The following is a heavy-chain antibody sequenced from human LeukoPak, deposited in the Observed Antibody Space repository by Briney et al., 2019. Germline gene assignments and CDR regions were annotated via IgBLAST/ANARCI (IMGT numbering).Heavy chain of an antibody. V-gene: IGHV3-23*01. Sequence: GGSLRLSCAASGFTFGSYAMSWVRQAPGKGLEWVSAISGSGGSTYYADSVKGRFTISRDNSKNTLYLQMNSLRAEDTALYYCVKASSSSPQYNWFDAWGQGTLVTVSS. CDR2: ISGSGGST. CDR1: GFTFGSYA. D-gene: IGHD6-6*01. CDR3: VKASSSSPQYNWFDA. J-gene: IGHJ5*02.